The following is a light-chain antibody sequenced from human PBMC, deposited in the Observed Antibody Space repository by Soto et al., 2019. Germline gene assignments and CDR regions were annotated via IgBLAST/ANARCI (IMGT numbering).Light chain of an antibody. J-gene: IGLJ1*01. V-gene: IGLV2-23*01. CDR3: CSYEDITTSYV. CDR2: EGS. Sequence: QSELTQAASVSGSPGQSITLSCTGSSSDVAIYDLVSWYQQLPGKAPKLVISEGSKRASGVSNRFSGSKSGNTASLTISGLQAEDEADYYCCSYEDITTSYVFGTGTKVTVL. CDR1: SSDVAIYDL.